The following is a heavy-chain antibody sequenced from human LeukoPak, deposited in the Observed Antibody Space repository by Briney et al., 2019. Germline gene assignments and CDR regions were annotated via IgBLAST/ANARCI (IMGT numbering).Heavy chain of an antibody. V-gene: IGHV3-23*01. CDR1: GFTFSSYA. CDR2: ISGSGGST. D-gene: IGHD3-22*01. Sequence: GGSLRLSCAASGFTFSSYAMSWVRQAPGKGLEWVSAISGSGGSTYYADSVKGRFTISRDNAKNSLYLQMNSLRAEDTAVYYCARLGPDYDSSGYYGSFDYWGQGTLVTVSS. J-gene: IGHJ4*02. CDR3: ARLGPDYDSSGYYGSFDY.